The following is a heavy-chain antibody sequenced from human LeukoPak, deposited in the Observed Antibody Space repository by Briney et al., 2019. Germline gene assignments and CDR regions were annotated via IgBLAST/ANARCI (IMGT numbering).Heavy chain of an antibody. Sequence: GSSVKVSRKASGGTFSSYDISWVRQAPGQGLEWMGTINPSGGGTSYSPKFQGRVTMTTDTSTSTVYMELISLRSEDTAVYYCARRSGWIWGQGSLVTVSS. D-gene: IGHD6-19*01. CDR2: INPSGGGT. CDR3: ARRSGWI. J-gene: IGHJ4*02. CDR1: GGTFSSYD. V-gene: IGHV1-46*01.